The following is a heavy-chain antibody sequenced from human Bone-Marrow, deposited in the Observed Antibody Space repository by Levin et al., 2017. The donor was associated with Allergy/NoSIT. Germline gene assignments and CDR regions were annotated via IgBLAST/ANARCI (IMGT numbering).Heavy chain of an antibody. CDR1: RLTIVRYD. Sequence: GGSLRLSCEGSRLTIVRYDMYWVRQAPGKGLEWVALISFDGSNKYYTDSVTGRFTISRDNDKNTVYLQMKSLRVEDTAMYYCASRIDAVDWAWGQGTLVTVSS. CDR2: ISFDGSNK. D-gene: IGHD2-21*01. V-gene: IGHV3-30*03. J-gene: IGHJ5*02. CDR3: ASRIDAVDWA.